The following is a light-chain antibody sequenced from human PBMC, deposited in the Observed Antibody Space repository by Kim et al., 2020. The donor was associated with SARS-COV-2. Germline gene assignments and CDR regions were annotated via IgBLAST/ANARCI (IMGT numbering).Light chain of an antibody. Sequence: SYELTQPPSVSVAPGKTARITCGGNNIGSKSVHWYQQKPGQAPVLVIYYDSDRPSGIPERFSCSNSGNTATLTISRVEAGDEADYYCQVWDSSSDHPVFGGWTQLTVL. V-gene: IGLV3-21*04. CDR1: NIGSKS. J-gene: IGLJ3*02. CDR2: YDS. CDR3: QVWDSSSDHPV.